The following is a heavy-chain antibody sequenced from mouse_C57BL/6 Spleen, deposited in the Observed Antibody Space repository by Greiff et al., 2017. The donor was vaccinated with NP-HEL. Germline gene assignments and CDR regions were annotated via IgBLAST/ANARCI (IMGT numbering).Heavy chain of an antibody. D-gene: IGHD1-1*01. CDR1: GFSLTSYG. CDR2: IWSGGST. CDR3: ARKGEDYYGSSSYYAMDY. J-gene: IGHJ4*01. V-gene: IGHV2-2*01. Sequence: QVQLQQSGPGLVQPSQRLSITCTVSGFSLTSYGVHWVRQSPGKGLEWLGVIWSGGSTDYNAAFISRLSISKDNSKSQVFFKMNSLQADDTAIYYCARKGEDYYGSSSYYAMDYWGQGTSVTVSS.